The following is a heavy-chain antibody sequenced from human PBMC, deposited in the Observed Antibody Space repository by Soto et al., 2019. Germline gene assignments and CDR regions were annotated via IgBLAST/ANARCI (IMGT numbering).Heavy chain of an antibody. Sequence: EVQVLESGGGLVQPGGFLRLSCVVSVFPFGANAMSWVRQAPGKGLEWVSGLSNTGRRTSYADSVKGRFNISRDNSENTVYLQMSSLGPEDTGVYYCATDPGAFAGAMRDWGRGTLVTVSS. V-gene: IGHV3-23*01. D-gene: IGHD3-16*01. CDR1: VFPFGANA. CDR2: LSNTGRRT. J-gene: IGHJ4*02. CDR3: ATDPGAFAGAMRD.